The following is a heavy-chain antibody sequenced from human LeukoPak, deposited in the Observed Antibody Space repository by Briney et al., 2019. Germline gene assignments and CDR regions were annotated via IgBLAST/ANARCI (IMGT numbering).Heavy chain of an antibody. J-gene: IGHJ4*02. Sequence: GGSLRLSCAASGFTFSDYYMSWIRQAPGKGLEWVSYISSSGSTIYYADSVKGRSTISRDNAKNSLYLQMNSLRAEDTAVYYCARAYSYGFPSTFDYWGQGTLVTVSS. D-gene: IGHD5-18*01. CDR3: ARAYSYGFPSTFDY. CDR1: GFTFSDYY. V-gene: IGHV3-11*01. CDR2: ISSSGSTI.